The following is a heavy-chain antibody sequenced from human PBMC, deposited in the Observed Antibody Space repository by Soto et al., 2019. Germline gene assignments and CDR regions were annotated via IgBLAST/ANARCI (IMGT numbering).Heavy chain of an antibody. J-gene: IGHJ5*02. V-gene: IGHV3-23*01. CDR3: ARRGGTTVVIRGWFDP. CDR1: GFTFSSYA. CDR2: ISGSGGST. D-gene: IGHD4-17*01. Sequence: EVQLLESGGGLVQPGGSLRLSCAASGFTFSSYAMSWVRQAPGKGLEWVSAISGSGGSTYYADSVKGRFTISRDNSKNTLYLQMNSLRAEDTAVYYCARRGGTTVVIRGWFDPWGQGTLVTVSS.